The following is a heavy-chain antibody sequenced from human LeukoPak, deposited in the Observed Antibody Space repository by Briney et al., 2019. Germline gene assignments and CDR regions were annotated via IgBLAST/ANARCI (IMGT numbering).Heavy chain of an antibody. J-gene: IGHJ4*02. D-gene: IGHD6-13*01. V-gene: IGHV5-51*01. CDR3: ARGNRAAASPFDY. CDR1: EYSFTSYW. CDR2: IYPGDSDT. Sequence: GESLKISCQASEYSFTSYWIGWVRQMPGKGLEWMGIIYPGDSDTRYSPSFQGQVTISADRSISTAFLQWSSLKASDTAMYYCARGNRAAASPFDYWGQGTLVTVSS.